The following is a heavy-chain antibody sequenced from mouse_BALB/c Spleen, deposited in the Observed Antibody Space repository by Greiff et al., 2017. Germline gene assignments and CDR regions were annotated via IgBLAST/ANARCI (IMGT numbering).Heavy chain of an antibody. J-gene: IGHJ3*01. Sequence: EVKLMESGGGLVKPGGSLKLSCAASGFTFSSYAMSWVRQSPEKRLEWVAEISSGGSYTYYPDTVTGRFTISRDNAKNTLYLEMSSLRSEDTAMYYCARDQGITRFAYWGQGTLVTVSA. CDR1: GFTFSSYA. V-gene: IGHV5-9-4*01. CDR2: ISSGGSYT. D-gene: IGHD2-4*01. CDR3: ARDQGITRFAY.